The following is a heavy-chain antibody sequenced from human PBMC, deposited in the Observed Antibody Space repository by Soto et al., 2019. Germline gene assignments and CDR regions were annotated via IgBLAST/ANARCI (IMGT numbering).Heavy chain of an antibody. Sequence: SETLSLTCTVSGGSISSYYWSWIRQPPGKGLEWIGYIYYSGSTNYNPSLKSRVTISVDTSKNQFSLKLSSVTAADTAVYYCARVGYSYGYPPYYFDYWGQGTLVTVSS. J-gene: IGHJ4*02. D-gene: IGHD5-18*01. CDR1: GGSISSYY. CDR3: ARVGYSYGYPPYYFDY. CDR2: IYYSGST. V-gene: IGHV4-59*01.